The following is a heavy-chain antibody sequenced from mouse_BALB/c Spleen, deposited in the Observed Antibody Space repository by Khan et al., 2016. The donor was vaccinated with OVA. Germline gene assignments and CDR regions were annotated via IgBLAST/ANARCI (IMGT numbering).Heavy chain of an antibody. J-gene: IGHJ3*01. D-gene: IGHD4-1*01. CDR3: TSHLTGSFAY. CDR2: ISSDGTYT. CDR1: GFTFSNYG. Sequence: EVELVESGGDLVKPGGSLKLSCAASGFTFSNYGMSWVRQTPDKRLEWVATISSDGTYTYSPDSVKGRFTISRNNAKNTLYLQMSSLKSEDTAMYYCTSHLTGSFAYWGQGTLVTVSA. V-gene: IGHV5-6*01.